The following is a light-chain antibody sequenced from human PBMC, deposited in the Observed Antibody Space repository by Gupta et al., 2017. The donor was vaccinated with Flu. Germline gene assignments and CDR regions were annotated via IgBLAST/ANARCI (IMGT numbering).Light chain of an antibody. CDR2: AAS. J-gene: IGKJ1*01. V-gene: IGKV1-39*01. CDR3: QQSYSTPQT. Sequence: PSSPSASVGDRVTITCRASQSISSYLNRYQQKPGKAPKLLIYAASSSQSGVPSRFSGSGSGTDFTLTISRLQPEDFATYYCQQSYSTPQTFGQGTKVEIK. CDR1: QSISSY.